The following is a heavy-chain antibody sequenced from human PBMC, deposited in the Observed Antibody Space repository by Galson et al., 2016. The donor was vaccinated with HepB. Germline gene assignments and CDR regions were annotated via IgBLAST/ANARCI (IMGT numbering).Heavy chain of an antibody. D-gene: IGHD6-13*01. J-gene: IGHJ5*02. CDR2: IYSSGNT. CDR1: GFTFSDYA. Sequence: SLRLSCAASGFTFSDYAMSWVRQAPGKALEWVSLIYSSGNTHYADSVKGRFTISRDSSKNTVYLQMNSLRVDDTAVYYCARGGGAAAAAWGQGTPVTVSS. CDR3: ARGGGAAAAA. V-gene: IGHV3-23*05.